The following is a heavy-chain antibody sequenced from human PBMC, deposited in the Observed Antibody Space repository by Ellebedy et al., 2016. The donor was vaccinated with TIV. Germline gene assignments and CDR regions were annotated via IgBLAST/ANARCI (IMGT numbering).Heavy chain of an antibody. CDR2: ISGSGGST. Sequence: PGGSLRLSCAASGFTFSNYAMAWVRQTPGKGLEWVSAISGSGGSTYYADSVKGRFTISRDNSKNTLYLQMNSLRAEDTAVYYCAKDREQGGNWVFDYWGQGTLVTVSS. CDR3: AKDREQGGNWVFDY. D-gene: IGHD7-27*01. J-gene: IGHJ4*02. V-gene: IGHV3-23*01. CDR1: GFTFSNYA.